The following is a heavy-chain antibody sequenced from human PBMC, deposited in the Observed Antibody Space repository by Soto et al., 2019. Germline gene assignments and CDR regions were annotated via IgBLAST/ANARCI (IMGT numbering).Heavy chain of an antibody. D-gene: IGHD1-26*01. J-gene: IGHJ4*02. V-gene: IGHV3-23*01. CDR2: ISGSGGST. Sequence: PVGSLRLSCAGSGFTFSNYAMSWVRQAPGKGLAWVSAISGSGGSTYYADSVKGRFTISRDNSKNTLCLQMNSLRAEDTALYYCAKVPVGATGRFDYWGQGTLVTVSS. CDR1: GFTFSNYA. CDR3: AKVPVGATGRFDY.